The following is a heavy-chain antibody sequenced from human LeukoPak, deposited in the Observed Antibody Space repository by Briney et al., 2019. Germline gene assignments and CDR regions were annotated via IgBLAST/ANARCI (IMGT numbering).Heavy chain of an antibody. J-gene: IGHJ4*02. Sequence: GGSLRLSCAASGFTFSSYAMSWVRQAPGKGLEWVSAISGSGGSTYYADSVKGRFTISRDNSKNTLYLQMNSLRAEDTAGYYCAKDHFTYYDILTGPSPGYWGQGTLVTVSS. V-gene: IGHV3-23*01. CDR3: AKDHFTYYDILTGPSPGY. D-gene: IGHD3-9*01. CDR1: GFTFSSYA. CDR2: ISGSGGST.